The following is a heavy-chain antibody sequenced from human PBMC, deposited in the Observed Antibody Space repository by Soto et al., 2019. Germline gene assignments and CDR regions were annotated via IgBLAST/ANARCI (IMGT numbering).Heavy chain of an antibody. Sequence: QLQLQESGPGLVKPSETLSLTCTVSGGSISSRGYYWGWMRQPTGMGLEWIGTIYYSGSTYYNPSFKSRVTISVDTSKNQFSVKLRSVTAADTAAYYCATSNWFDTWGQGTLVTVSS. J-gene: IGHJ5*02. CDR3: ATSNWFDT. CDR2: IYYSGST. V-gene: IGHV4-39*01. CDR1: GGSISSRGYY.